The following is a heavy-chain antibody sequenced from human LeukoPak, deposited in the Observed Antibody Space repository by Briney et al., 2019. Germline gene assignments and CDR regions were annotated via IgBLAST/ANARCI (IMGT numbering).Heavy chain of an antibody. CDR2: IIPILGIA. D-gene: IGHD7-27*01. J-gene: IGHJ6*02. CDR1: GGTFSRYA. V-gene: IGHV1-69*04. Sequence: SVKVCCKASGGTFSRYAISWVRQAPGQGLEWMGRIIPILGIANYAQKFQGRVTITADKSTSTAYMELSSLRSEDTAVYYCASRPGHYYYYYGMDVWGQGTTVTVSS. CDR3: ASRPGHYYYYYGMDV.